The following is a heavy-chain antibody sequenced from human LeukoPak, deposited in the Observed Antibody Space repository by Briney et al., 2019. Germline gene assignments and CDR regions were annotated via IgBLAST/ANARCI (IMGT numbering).Heavy chain of an antibody. Sequence: GGSLRLSCAASGFIFSNYGMSWVRQAPGKGLEWVSGVSGSGDSTSYADSVKGRFTISRDNSKNTLYLQMNSLRAEDTAVYYCAGAYYDILSSFDYYGMDVWGQGTTVTVSS. J-gene: IGHJ6*02. CDR2: VSGSGDST. CDR1: GFIFSNYG. V-gene: IGHV3-23*01. D-gene: IGHD3-9*01. CDR3: AGAYYDILSSFDYYGMDV.